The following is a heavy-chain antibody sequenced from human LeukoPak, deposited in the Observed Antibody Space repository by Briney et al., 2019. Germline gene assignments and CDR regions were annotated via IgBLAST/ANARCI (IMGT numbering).Heavy chain of an antibody. CDR3: AREGSEGYLFDY. J-gene: IGHJ4*02. CDR2: TYYRSKWYN. D-gene: IGHD1-1*01. Sequence: SQTLSLTCSISGDSVSSSSAAWSWIRQSPSRGLEWLGRTYYRSKWYNDYAVSVKSRITINPDTSKNQFSLQLNSMTPEDTAVYYCAREGSEGYLFDYWGQGTLVTVSS. CDR1: GDSVSSSSAA. V-gene: IGHV6-1*01.